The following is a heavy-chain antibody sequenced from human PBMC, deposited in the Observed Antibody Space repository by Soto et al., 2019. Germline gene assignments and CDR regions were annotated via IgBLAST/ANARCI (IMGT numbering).Heavy chain of an antibody. J-gene: IGHJ6*02. CDR3: GMVDNYVNSNPQDV. D-gene: IGHD3-16*01. V-gene: IGHV1-18*01. CDR2: ISPYTGNT. Sequence: QGQLVPAGDEVKKPWASVTVACKASGYIFVKYGIAWVRQDPRPGLEWMGWISPYTGNTHSASKVQGRLTMTTDTSTSTAYMDLGSLTSDDTAVYYCGMVDNYVNSNPQDVWGQGTTVTVSS. CDR1: GYIFVKYG.